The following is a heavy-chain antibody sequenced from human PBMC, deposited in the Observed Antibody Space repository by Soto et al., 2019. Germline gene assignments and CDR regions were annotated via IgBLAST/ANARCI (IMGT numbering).Heavy chain of an antibody. V-gene: IGHV4-30-4*01. Sequence: SETLSLTCTVSGGSISSGDYYWSWIRQPPGKGLEWIGYIYYSGSTYYNPSLKSRVTISVDTSKNQFSLKLSSVTAADTAVYYCARERRTGYSSSWYFDYWGQGTLATVSS. CDR1: GGSISSGDYY. D-gene: IGHD6-13*01. CDR2: IYYSGST. J-gene: IGHJ4*02. CDR3: ARERRTGYSSSWYFDY.